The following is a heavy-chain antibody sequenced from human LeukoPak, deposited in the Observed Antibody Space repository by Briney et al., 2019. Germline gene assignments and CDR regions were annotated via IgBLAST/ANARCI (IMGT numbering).Heavy chain of an antibody. D-gene: IGHD3-22*01. J-gene: IGHJ4*02. V-gene: IGHV1-46*01. Sequence: ASVKLSCKTSGYTFTTYYIHWVRQAPGQGLEWLGIINPSGGTTTYAQKFQGRVTMTRDTSTSTVYMEPNTLRSEDTAVYYCARGSNYYYDVTADYPRYWGQGTLVTVSS. CDR2: INPSGGTT. CDR3: ARGSNYYYDVTADYPRY. CDR1: GYTFTTYY.